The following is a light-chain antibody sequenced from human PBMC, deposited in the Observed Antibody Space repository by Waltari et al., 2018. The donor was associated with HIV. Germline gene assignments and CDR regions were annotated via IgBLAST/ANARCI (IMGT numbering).Light chain of an antibody. V-gene: IGLV2-14*03. CDR2: DVN. Sequence: QSALTQPASVSGSPGQSITISCTGTSSDVGGFNYVSWYQQHPGKAPKLMIYDVNNRPSGISNRFAGSKSGNTASLTISGLQAEDEADYYCSSYTSSNTRYVFGTGTKVTVL. CDR1: SSDVGGFNY. CDR3: SSYTSSNTRYV. J-gene: IGLJ1*01.